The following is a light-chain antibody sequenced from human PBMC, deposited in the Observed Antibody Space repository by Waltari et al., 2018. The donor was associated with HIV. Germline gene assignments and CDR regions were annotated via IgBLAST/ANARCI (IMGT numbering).Light chain of an antibody. CDR3: CSYAGSYDFDVV. Sequence: QSALTQPRSVSGALGQSVTISCTVISSDVGGYNYVSRYQQHPGKAPKLLIFDVTKRPSGVPYRFSGSKSGDTASLTISGLQSEDEADYYCCSYAGSYDFDVVFGGGTNLTVL. CDR2: DVT. CDR1: SSDVGGYNY. V-gene: IGLV2-11*01. J-gene: IGLJ2*01.